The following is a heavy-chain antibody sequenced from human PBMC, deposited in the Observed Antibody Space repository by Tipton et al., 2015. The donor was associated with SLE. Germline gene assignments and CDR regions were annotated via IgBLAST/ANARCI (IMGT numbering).Heavy chain of an antibody. CDR2: ISDTGDGT. Sequence: GSLRLSCVASGFTFSNYAMNWVRQAPGKSLEWVSGISDTGDGTFYADSVKGRFTISRDSSKNTLSLQMESLSAEDTAIYYCVKGGTVTSQTFDYWGQGTLVTVSS. CDR1: GFTFSNYA. CDR3: VKGGTVTSQTFDY. V-gene: IGHV3-23*01. D-gene: IGHD1-7*01. J-gene: IGHJ4*02.